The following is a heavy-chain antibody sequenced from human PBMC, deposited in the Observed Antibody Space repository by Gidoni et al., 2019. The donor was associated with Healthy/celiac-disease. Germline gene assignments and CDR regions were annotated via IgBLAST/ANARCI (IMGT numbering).Heavy chain of an antibody. CDR2: ISYAGSNK. Sequence: QVQLVESGGGVVQPGRSLRLSCAASGFTFSSYGMHWVRQAPGKGLEWEAVISYAGSNKYYADSVKGRFTISRDNSNNTLYLQLNSLRAEDTAVYYCAKSESAEWLSTLYYYYYYMDVWGKGTTVTVSS. J-gene: IGHJ6*03. V-gene: IGHV3-30*18. D-gene: IGHD3-3*01. CDR3: AKSESAEWLSTLYYYYYYMDV. CDR1: GFTFSSYG.